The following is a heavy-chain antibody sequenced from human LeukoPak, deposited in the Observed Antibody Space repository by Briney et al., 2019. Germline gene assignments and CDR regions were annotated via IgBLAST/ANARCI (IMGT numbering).Heavy chain of an antibody. CDR3: ASEDLVPAAIGFDY. CDR1: GGTFSSYA. CDR2: IIPIFGTA. J-gene: IGHJ4*02. V-gene: IGHV1-69*13. D-gene: IGHD2-2*01. Sequence: ASVKVSCKASGGTFSSYAISWVRQAPGQGLEWMGGIIPIFGTANYAQKFQGRVTITADESTSTAYMELSSLRSEDTAVYYCASEDLVPAAIGFDYWGQGTLVTVSS.